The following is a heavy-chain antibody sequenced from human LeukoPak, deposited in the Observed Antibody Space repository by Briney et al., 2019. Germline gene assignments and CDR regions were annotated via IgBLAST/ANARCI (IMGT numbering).Heavy chain of an antibody. CDR1: GFTFSSYA. CDR2: ISGGGIST. J-gene: IGHJ4*02. Sequence: GGSLRLSCAASGFTFSSYAMSWVRQAPGKGLEWVSGISGGGISTYYADSVKGRFTISRDSSKNTLYLQMNSLRAEDTAVYYCARDSLGMSTLDSWGQGTLVTVSS. V-gene: IGHV3-23*01. D-gene: IGHD5/OR15-5a*01. CDR3: ARDSLGMSTLDS.